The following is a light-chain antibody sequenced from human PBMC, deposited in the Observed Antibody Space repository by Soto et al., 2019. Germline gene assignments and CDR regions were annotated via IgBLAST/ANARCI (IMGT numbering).Light chain of an antibody. J-gene: IGLJ2*01. CDR3: SSYTSSSSDVV. CDR1: SSDVGGYNY. Sequence: QSALTQPASVSGSPGQSITISCTGTSSDVGGYNYVSWYQQHPGKAPKLIIYDVSNRPSGVSNRFSGSKSGNTASLTISGLQAEDEADYYCSSYTSSSSDVVFGEGTKLTVL. CDR2: DVS. V-gene: IGLV2-14*01.